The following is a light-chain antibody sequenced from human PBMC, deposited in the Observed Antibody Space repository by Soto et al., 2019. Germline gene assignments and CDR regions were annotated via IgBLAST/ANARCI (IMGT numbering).Light chain of an antibody. J-gene: IGKJ1*01. V-gene: IGKV1-5*01. CDR3: QHYHGYSRT. CDR1: QSISGS. Sequence: FHMAQSPSTLSASVGDRVTITCRASQSISGSLAWYQQKPGKAPDLLISDVSKLERGVASRFSGSGSGTEFTLTISSMQPDDLATYYCQHYHGYSRTFGQGTKVDIK. CDR2: DVS.